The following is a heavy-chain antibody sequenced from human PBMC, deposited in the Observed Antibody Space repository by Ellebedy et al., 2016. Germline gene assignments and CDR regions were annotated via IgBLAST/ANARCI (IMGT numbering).Heavy chain of an antibody. J-gene: IGHJ6*02. CDR3: ATSLAVAGTPYFYYGMDV. D-gene: IGHD6-19*01. CDR1: GYSFTNSW. V-gene: IGHV5-51*01. CDR2: IFPGDSDT. Sequence: GESLKISCKGSGYSFTNSWIAWVRQMPGKGLEWMGIIFPGDSDTRYSPSFRGQVTISADKSTSTAYLQWSSLKASDTAMYYCATSLAVAGTPYFYYGMDVWGQGTTVTVSS.